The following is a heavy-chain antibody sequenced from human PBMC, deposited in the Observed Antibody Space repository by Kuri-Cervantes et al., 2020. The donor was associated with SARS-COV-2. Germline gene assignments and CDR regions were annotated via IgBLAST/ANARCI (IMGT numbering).Heavy chain of an antibody. Sequence: GESLKFSCAASGFTFSSDSMNWVRQAPGKGLEWVSYISSSSSTIYYADSVKGRFTISRDNAKNSLYLQMNSLRDEDTAVYYCARGPYSNRGIWFDPWGQGTLVTVSS. CDR1: GFTFSSDS. J-gene: IGHJ5*02. D-gene: IGHD4-11*01. CDR3: ARGPYSNRGIWFDP. V-gene: IGHV3-48*02. CDR2: ISSSSSTI.